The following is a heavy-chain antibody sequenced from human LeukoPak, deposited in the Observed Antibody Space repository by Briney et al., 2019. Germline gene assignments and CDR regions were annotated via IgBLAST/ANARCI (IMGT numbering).Heavy chain of an antibody. V-gene: IGHV4-59*01. D-gene: IGHD3-9*01. CDR3: ARGVLRYFDWPHCYYYMDV. CDR1: GGSISSYY. Sequence: SETLSLTCTVSGGSISSYYWSWIRQPPGKGLEWIGYIYYSGSTNYNPSLKSRVTISVDTSKNQFSLKLSSVTAADTAVYYCARGVLRYFDWPHCYYYMDVWGKGTTVTISS. J-gene: IGHJ6*03. CDR2: IYYSGST.